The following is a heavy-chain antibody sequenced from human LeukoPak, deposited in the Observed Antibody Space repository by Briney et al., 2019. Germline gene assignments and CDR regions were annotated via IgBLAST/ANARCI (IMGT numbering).Heavy chain of an antibody. V-gene: IGHV3-23*01. CDR2: IGGTSEDT. CDR3: AKDGVSYNRRWDWFDP. D-gene: IGHD3-10*01. J-gene: IGHJ5*02. CDR1: GFTFSDYA. Sequence: GGSLRLSCAASGFTFSDYAMSWVRQAPGKGLEWVSSIGGTSEDTYYADSVKGRFTISRDDSKNTLYLQLSSLRAEDTAIYYCAKDGVSYNRRWDWFDPWGQGTPLTVSS.